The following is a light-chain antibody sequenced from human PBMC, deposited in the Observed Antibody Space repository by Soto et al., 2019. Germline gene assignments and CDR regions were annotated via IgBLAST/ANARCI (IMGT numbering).Light chain of an antibody. CDR2: KAS. CDR1: QIIGNW. Sequence: DIQMTQSPSTLSASVGDRVSITCRTSQIIGNWLAWYQQKPGRAPKLLIYKASSLESGVPLRFSGSGSGTEFTLTISSLQPDDVGIYYCQQYNGTFGQGTKLEIK. J-gene: IGKJ2*02. CDR3: QQYNGT. V-gene: IGKV1-5*03.